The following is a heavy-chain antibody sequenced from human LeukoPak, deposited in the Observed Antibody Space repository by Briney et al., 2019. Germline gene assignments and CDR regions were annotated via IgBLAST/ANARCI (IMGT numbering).Heavy chain of an antibody. Sequence: ASVKVSCKASGGTFRSYAISWVRQAPGQGLEWMGGIIPIFGTANYAQKFQGRVTITADESTSTAYMELSSLRSEDTAVYCCARDHNLSPAEGGSYYGMDVWGQGTTVTVSS. CDR2: IIPIFGTA. CDR1: GGTFRSYA. J-gene: IGHJ6*02. D-gene: IGHD1-1*01. CDR3: ARDHNLSPAEGGSYYGMDV. V-gene: IGHV1-69*13.